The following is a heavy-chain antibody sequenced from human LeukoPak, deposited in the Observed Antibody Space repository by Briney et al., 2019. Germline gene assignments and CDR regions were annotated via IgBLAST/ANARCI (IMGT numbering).Heavy chain of an antibody. CDR1: GYTLTELS. V-gene: IGHV1-24*01. D-gene: IGHD3-10*01. Sequence: ASVKVSCKVSGYTLTELSMHWVRRAPGKGLEWMGGFDPEDGETIYAQKFQGRVTMTEDTSTDTAYMELSSLRSEDTAVYYCATDMVRGVITRRYVIWGQGTLVTVSS. J-gene: IGHJ4*02. CDR2: FDPEDGET. CDR3: ATDMVRGVITRRYVI.